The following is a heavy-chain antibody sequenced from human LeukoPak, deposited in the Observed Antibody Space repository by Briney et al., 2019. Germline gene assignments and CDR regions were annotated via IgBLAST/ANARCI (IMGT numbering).Heavy chain of an antibody. CDR1: GGTFSSYA. J-gene: IGHJ3*02. D-gene: IGHD6-19*01. CDR2: IIPIFGTA. CDR3: ARDQGEWLVANAFDI. V-gene: IGHV1-69*05. Sequence: SVKVPCKASGGTFSSYAISWVRQAPGQGLEWMGRIIPIFGTANYAQKFQGRVTITTDESTSTAYMELSSLRSEDTAVYYCARDQGEWLVANAFDIWGQGTMVTVSS.